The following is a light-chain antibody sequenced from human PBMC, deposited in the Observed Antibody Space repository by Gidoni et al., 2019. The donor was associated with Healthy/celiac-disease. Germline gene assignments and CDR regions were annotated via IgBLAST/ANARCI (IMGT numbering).Light chain of an antibody. J-gene: IGKJ3*01. CDR2: AAS. Sequence: DIQMTQSPSSLSASVGDRVTITCRASQSISSYLNWYKQKPGKAPKPLIYAASSLQSGVPSRFSGSGSGTDFTLTISSMQPEDFATYYCQQSYSNPFTFGPGTKVDIK. CDR1: QSISSY. V-gene: IGKV1-39*01. CDR3: QQSYSNPFT.